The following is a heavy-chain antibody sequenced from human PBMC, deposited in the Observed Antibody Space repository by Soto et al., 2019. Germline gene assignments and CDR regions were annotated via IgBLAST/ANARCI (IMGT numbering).Heavy chain of an antibody. Sequence: SDTLSLTCAVAGVSFSGYYRSWLRPTPGKGLEWIGEINHSGSTNYNPSLKSRVTISVDTSKNQFSLKLSSVTAADTAVYYCASITIFGVVTTIDPWGQGTLVTVSS. V-gene: IGHV4-34*01. CDR3: ASITIFGVVTTIDP. J-gene: IGHJ5*02. D-gene: IGHD3-3*01. CDR2: INHSGST. CDR1: GVSFSGYY.